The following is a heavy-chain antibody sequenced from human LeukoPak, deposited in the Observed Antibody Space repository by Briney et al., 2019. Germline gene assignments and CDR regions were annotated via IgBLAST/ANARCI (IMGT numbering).Heavy chain of an antibody. J-gene: IGHJ6*02. CDR2: ISGSGGST. Sequence: GGSLRLSCAASGFTFSSYAMSWVRQAPGKGLEWVSAISGSGGSTYYADSVKGRFTISRDNSKNTLYLQMNSLRAEDTAVYYCAKSHSSSWYHYYYYGMDVWGQGTTVTVSS. D-gene: IGHD6-13*01. CDR1: GFTFSSYA. V-gene: IGHV3-23*01. CDR3: AKSHSSSWYHYYYYGMDV.